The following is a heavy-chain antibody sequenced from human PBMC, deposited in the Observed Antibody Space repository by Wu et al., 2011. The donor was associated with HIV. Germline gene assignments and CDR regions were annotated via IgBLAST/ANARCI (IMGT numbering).Heavy chain of an antibody. CDR2: IIPIFGTA. Sequence: QVQLVQSGAVAKRPGSSVKVSCAASGGTFSNFGITWIRQAPKEGLEWMGRIIPIFGTANYAQKFQGRVTITADESTSTAYMELSSLTSEDTAVYFCARNIGGDEDCWGQGTLVTVSS. D-gene: IGHD2-21*01. CDR1: GGTFSNFG. J-gene: IGHJ4*02. V-gene: IGHV1-69*15. CDR3: ARNIGGDEDC.